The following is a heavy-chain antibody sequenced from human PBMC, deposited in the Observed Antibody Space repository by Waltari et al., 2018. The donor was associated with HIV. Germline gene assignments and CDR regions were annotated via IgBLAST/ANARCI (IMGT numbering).Heavy chain of an antibody. CDR3: ARQGLQYSDGMDV. J-gene: IGHJ6*02. V-gene: IGHV1-18*01. CDR1: VYPFTESG. D-gene: IGHD4-4*01. Sequence: QVQLVQFGTEVKKAGASVKVSCKSSVYPFTESGISWVRQAPGQGLEWMGWISPYNGDANYAQKLQGRVTMTTDTSTKTAYMEVRSLRSDDTAVYYCARQGLQYSDGMDVWGHGTTVTVSS. CDR2: ISPYNGDA.